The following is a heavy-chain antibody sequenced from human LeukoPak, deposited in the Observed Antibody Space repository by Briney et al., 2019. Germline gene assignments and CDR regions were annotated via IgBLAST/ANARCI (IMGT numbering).Heavy chain of an antibody. J-gene: IGHJ4*02. Sequence: GSSVKVSCKASGGTFSNYAFTWVRQAPGQGLEWMGGIIPVFGATHYAQKFQGRVTITTDESTSTAYLELSSLRSEDTAVLYCASGIAARPRLFDYWGQGTLVTVSS. V-gene: IGHV1-69*05. CDR2: IIPVFGAT. CDR1: GGTFSNYA. CDR3: ASGIAARPRLFDY. D-gene: IGHD6-6*01.